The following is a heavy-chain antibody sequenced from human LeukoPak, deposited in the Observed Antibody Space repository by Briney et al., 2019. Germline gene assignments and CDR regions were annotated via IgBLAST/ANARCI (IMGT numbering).Heavy chain of an antibody. D-gene: IGHD3-10*01. CDR3: ARRYSGTRPPDY. CDR1: GDSIISSSYY. V-gene: IGHV4-39*01. J-gene: IGHJ4*02. Sequence: PSETLSLTCTVSGDSIISSSYYWGWIRQPPGKGLEWIGSIYYSGRTYYNPSLKSRATISIDTSKNQFSLKLSSVTAADTAVYYCARRYSGTRPPDYWGQVALVTVSS. CDR2: IYYSGRT.